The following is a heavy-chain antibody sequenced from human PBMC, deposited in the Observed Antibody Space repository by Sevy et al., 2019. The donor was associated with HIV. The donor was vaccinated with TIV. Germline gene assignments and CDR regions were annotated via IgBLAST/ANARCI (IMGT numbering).Heavy chain of an antibody. CDR3: AREFGDYGSGSYYRGAEEDAFDI. J-gene: IGHJ3*02. D-gene: IGHD3-10*01. Sequence: SETLSLTCTVSGGSISSYYWSWIRQPAGKGLEWIGRIYTSGRTNYNPSLKSRVTMSVDTSKNQFSLRLSSVTAAETAVYYCAREFGDYGSGSYYRGAEEDAFDIWGQGTMVTVSS. V-gene: IGHV4-4*07. CDR1: GGSISSYY. CDR2: IYTSGRT.